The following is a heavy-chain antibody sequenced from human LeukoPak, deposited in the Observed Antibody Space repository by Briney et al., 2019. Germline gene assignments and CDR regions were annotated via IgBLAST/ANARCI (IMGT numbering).Heavy chain of an antibody. Sequence: PSETLSLTCTVSGGSISSYYWGWIRQPPGKGLEWIGSIYYSGSTYYNPSLKSRVTISVDTSKNQFSLKLSSVTAADTAVYYCARHWYSSSSRDAFDIWGQGTMVTVSS. CDR2: IYYSGST. D-gene: IGHD6-6*01. CDR3: ARHWYSSSSRDAFDI. J-gene: IGHJ3*02. CDR1: GGSISSYY. V-gene: IGHV4-39*01.